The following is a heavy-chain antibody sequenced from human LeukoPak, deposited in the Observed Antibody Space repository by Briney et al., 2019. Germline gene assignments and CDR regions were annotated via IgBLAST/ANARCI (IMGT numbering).Heavy chain of an antibody. CDR3: ARTGSSWYGRPFDY. V-gene: IGHV1-24*01. Sequence: ASVKVSCKVSGYTLTELSMHWVRQAPGKGLEWMGGFDPEDGETIYAQKFQGRVTMTEDTSTDTAYMELSSLRSEDTAVYYCARTGSSWYGRPFDYWGQGTLVTVSS. CDR1: GYTLTELS. J-gene: IGHJ4*02. CDR2: FDPEDGET. D-gene: IGHD6-13*01.